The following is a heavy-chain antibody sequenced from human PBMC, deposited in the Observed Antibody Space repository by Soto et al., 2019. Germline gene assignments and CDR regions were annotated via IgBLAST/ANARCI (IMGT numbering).Heavy chain of an antibody. J-gene: IGHJ6*02. Sequence: GGSLRLSCAASGFTFSSYAMSWVRQAPGKGLEWVSAISGSGGSTYYADSVKGRFTISRDNSKNTLYLQMNSLRAEDTAVYYCASDIVVPAAIPPKSIYYYGMDVWGQGTTVTAP. D-gene: IGHD2-2*02. CDR2: ISGSGGST. CDR3: ASDIVVPAAIPPKSIYYYGMDV. CDR1: GFTFSSYA. V-gene: IGHV3-23*01.